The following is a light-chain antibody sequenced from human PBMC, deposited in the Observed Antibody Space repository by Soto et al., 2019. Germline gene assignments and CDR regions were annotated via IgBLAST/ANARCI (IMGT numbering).Light chain of an antibody. CDR2: DVS. V-gene: IGLV2-14*03. Sequence: QSVLTQPASVSGPPGQSITISCSGTSSYVGRHNAVSWYQQHPGKVPQLMIYDVSIRPSGISDRLSASKSGNMASLTISGLQAEDEADYYCSSYRVGGSYVFGTGTKVTVL. CDR1: SSYVGRHNA. J-gene: IGLJ1*01. CDR3: SSYRVGGSYV.